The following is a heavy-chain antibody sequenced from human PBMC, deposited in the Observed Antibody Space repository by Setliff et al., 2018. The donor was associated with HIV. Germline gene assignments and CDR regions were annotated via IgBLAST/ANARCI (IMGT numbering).Heavy chain of an antibody. CDR3: AKAWGSGYPSFESALMFDV. CDR1: GFYFNNAW. D-gene: IGHD3-16*01. Sequence: GGSLRLSCVASGFYFNNAWMTWVRQAPGKGLVWVSATTSNGRTTDYAESVRGRFILSRDNSGNTLYLQMTSLRAEDTATYYCAKAWGSGYPSFESALMFDVWGQGTLVTVSS. J-gene: IGHJ4*02. V-gene: IGHV3-23*01. CDR2: TTSNGRTT.